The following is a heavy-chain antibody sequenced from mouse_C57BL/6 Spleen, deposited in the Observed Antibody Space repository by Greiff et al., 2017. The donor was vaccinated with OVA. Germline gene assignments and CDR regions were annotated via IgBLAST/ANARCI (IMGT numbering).Heavy chain of an antibody. V-gene: IGHV5-17*01. CDR1: GFTFSDYG. Sequence: EVQVVESGGGLVKPGGSLKLSCAASGFTFSDYGMHWVRQAPEKGLEWVAYISSGSSTIYYADTVKGRFTISRDNAKNTLFLQMTSLRSEDTAMYYCARTRSWYFDVWGTGTTVTVSS. J-gene: IGHJ1*03. CDR2: ISSGSSTI. CDR3: ARTRSWYFDV.